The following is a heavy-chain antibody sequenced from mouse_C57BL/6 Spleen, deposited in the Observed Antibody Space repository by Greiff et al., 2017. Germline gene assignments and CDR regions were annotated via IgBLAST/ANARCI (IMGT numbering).Heavy chain of an antibody. V-gene: IGHV1-20*01. CDR2: INPYNGDT. D-gene: IGHD2-1*01. J-gene: IGHJ3*01. Sequence: EVQRVESGPELVKPGDSVKISCKASGYSFTGYFMNWVMQSHGKSLEWIGRINPYNGDTFYNQKFKGKATLTVDKSSSTAHMELRSLTSEDSAVYYCAEGNYGFAYWGQGTLVTVSA. CDR3: AEGNYGFAY. CDR1: GYSFTGYF.